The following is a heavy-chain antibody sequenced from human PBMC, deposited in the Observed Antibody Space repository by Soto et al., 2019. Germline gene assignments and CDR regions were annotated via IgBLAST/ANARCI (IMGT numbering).Heavy chain of an antibody. CDR1: GGSFSGYY. CDR2: INHSGST. CDR3: ARGRDSGSSSFFDY. Sequence: SETLSLTSAVYGGSFSGYYWSWIRQPPGKGLEWIGEINHSGSTNYNPSLKSRVTISVDTSKNQFSLKLSSVTAADTAVYYCARGRDSGSSSFFDYWRQGTLVTVS. J-gene: IGHJ4*02. V-gene: IGHV4-34*01. D-gene: IGHD1-26*01.